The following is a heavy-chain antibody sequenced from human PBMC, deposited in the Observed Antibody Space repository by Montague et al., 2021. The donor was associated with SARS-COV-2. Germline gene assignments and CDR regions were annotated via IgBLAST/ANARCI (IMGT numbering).Heavy chain of an antibody. J-gene: IGHJ4*02. CDR2: IYYSGST. Sequence: SETLSLTCTVSGDSISNYYWSWIRRPPGKGLEWLGYIYYSGSTNYNPSLKSRVTISVDTSKNQFPLRLSSVTAADTAVYYCARLPYILPGYAYFDFWGQGSRVIVSS. CDR1: GDSISNYY. D-gene: IGHD3-9*01. CDR3: ARLPYILPGYAYFDF. V-gene: IGHV4-59*08.